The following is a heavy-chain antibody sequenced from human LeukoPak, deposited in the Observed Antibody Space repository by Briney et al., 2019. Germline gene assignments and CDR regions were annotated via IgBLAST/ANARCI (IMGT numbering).Heavy chain of an antibody. CDR1: GFTVSGNY. Sequence: GGSLRLSCAVSGFTVSGNYMSWVRQAPGKGLEWVSLIYSGGTTYYADSVKGRFTISRDNSKNTLYLQMNSVRAEDTAVYYCARDRGYYGSGSYYLWWFDPWGQGTLVTVSS. CDR2: IYSGGTT. D-gene: IGHD3-10*01. J-gene: IGHJ5*02. CDR3: ARDRGYYGSGSYYLWWFDP. V-gene: IGHV3-53*01.